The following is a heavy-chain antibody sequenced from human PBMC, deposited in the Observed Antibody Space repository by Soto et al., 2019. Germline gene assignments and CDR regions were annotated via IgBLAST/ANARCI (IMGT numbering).Heavy chain of an antibody. CDR3: ASGGRGYDQPEGDY. V-gene: IGHV3-21*01. CDR2: ISSSSSYI. CDR1: GFTFSSYS. Sequence: EVQLVESGGGLVKPGGSLRLSCAASGFTFSSYSMNWVRQAPGKGLEWVSSISSSSSYIYYADSVKGRFTISRDNAKNSLYLQMNSLRAEDTAVYYCASGGRGYDQPEGDYWGQGTLVTVSS. J-gene: IGHJ4*02. D-gene: IGHD5-12*01.